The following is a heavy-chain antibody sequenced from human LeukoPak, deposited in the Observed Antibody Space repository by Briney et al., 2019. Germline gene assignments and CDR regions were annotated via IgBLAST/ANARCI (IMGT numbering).Heavy chain of an antibody. V-gene: IGHV1-18*01. J-gene: IGHJ6*02. CDR2: IRAYNGNT. CDR1: GYTFTSYG. D-gene: IGHD3-9*01. Sequence: GASGTVSCKASGYTFTSYGISWVRRAPGQGLEWMGWIRAYNGNTADAQKLQGRLTMTTDTSTSTAYMELRSLRSDDTAVYCCAIHLGDYYDILTGYSPWSYGMDVWGQGTTVTVSS. CDR3: AIHLGDYYDILTGYSPWSYGMDV.